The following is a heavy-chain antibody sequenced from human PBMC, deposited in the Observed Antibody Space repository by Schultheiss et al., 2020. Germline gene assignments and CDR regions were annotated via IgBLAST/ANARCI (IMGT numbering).Heavy chain of an antibody. CDR3: VRLSIAVAGYNWFDP. CDR1: GGSISSGGYS. D-gene: IGHD6-19*01. J-gene: IGHJ5*02. CDR2: IYHSGST. Sequence: SETLSLTCAVSGGSISSGGYSWSWIRQPPGKGLEWIGYIYHSGSTYYNPSLKSRVTISVDRSKNQFSLKLSSVTAADTAVYYCVRLSIAVAGYNWFDPWGQGTLVTVSS. V-gene: IGHV4-30-2*01.